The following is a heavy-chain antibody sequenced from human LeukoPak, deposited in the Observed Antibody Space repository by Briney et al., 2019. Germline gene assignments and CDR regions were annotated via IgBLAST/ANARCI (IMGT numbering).Heavy chain of an antibody. D-gene: IGHD3-22*01. CDR2: IKQDGSEK. CDR1: GFTFSSYW. J-gene: IGHJ4*02. Sequence: GGSLRLSCAASGFTFSSYWMTWVRQAPGKGLEWVANIKQDGSEKYYVVSVKGRFTISRDNAKNSLYLQMSSLRAEDTAVYYCARTRSITMTVVPTPYYFDYWGQGTLVTVSS. V-gene: IGHV3-7*01. CDR3: ARTRSITMTVVPTPYYFDY.